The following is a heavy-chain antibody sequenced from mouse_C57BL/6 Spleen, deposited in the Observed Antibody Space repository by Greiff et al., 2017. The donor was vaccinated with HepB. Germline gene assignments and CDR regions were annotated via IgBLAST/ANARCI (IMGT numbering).Heavy chain of an antibody. Sequence: VQLQQSGPELVKPGASVKISCKASGYSFTGYYMNWVKQSPEKSLEWIGEINPSTGGTTYNQKFKAKATLTVDKSSSTAYMQLKSLTSEDSAVYYCARGTTFMDYWGQGTSVTVSS. CDR1: GYSFTGYY. CDR3: ARGTTFMDY. CDR2: INPSTGGT. J-gene: IGHJ4*01. D-gene: IGHD5-5*01. V-gene: IGHV1-42*01.